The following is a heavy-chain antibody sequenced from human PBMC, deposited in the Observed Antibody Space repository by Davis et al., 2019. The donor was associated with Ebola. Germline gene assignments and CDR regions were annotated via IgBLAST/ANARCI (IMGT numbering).Heavy chain of an antibody. CDR2: INPITGGT. D-gene: IGHD3-22*01. J-gene: IGHJ3*02. Sequence: ASVKVSCKASGYRFTSYYMHWVRQAPGQGLEWMGIINPITGGTSYAQNFQVRVNMTRDTSTSTVYMELSSLRSEETDVYYCAREGGRYYDSSGYVFDIWGQGTMVKVSS. CDR1: GYRFTSYY. V-gene: IGHV1-46*01. CDR3: AREGGRYYDSSGYVFDI.